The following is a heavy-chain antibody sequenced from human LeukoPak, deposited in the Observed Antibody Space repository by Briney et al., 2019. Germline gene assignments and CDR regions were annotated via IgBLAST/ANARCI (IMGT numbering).Heavy chain of an antibody. D-gene: IGHD4-23*01. Sequence: PSETLSLTCTVSGGSISSYYWSWIRQPPGKGLEWIGYIYTSGSTNYNPSLKSRVTMSVDTSKNQFSLKLSSVTAADTAVYYCARDTGLRWWFDPWGQGTLVTVSS. J-gene: IGHJ5*02. V-gene: IGHV4-4*09. CDR2: IYTSGST. CDR1: GGSISSYY. CDR3: ARDTGLRWWFDP.